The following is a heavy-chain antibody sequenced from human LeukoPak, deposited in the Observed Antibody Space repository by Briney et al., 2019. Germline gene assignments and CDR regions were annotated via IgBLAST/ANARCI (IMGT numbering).Heavy chain of an antibody. D-gene: IGHD5-24*01. Sequence: SVTVSCKASGGTFISYAISWVRQVPGQGLEWMGGITPIFGTANYAQKFQGRVTITTDESTSTAYMELSSLRSEDTAVYYCARDDKDGYNSYWGQGTLVTVSS. J-gene: IGHJ4*02. CDR2: ITPIFGTA. CDR3: ARDDKDGYNSY. V-gene: IGHV1-69*05. CDR1: GGTFISYA.